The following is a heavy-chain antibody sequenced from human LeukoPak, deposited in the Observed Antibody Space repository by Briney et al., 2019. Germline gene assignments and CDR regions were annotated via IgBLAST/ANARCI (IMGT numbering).Heavy chain of an antibody. J-gene: IGHJ4*02. Sequence: SETLSLTCAVYGGSFSGYYWSWIRQPPGKGLEWIGEINHSGSTNYNPSLKSRVTISVDTSKNQFSLKLSSVTAADTAVYYCARRGGYYDSRGYYPSPYYFDYWGQGTLVTVSS. V-gene: IGHV4-34*01. CDR3: ARRGGYYDSRGYYPSPYYFDY. D-gene: IGHD3-22*01. CDR2: INHSGST. CDR1: GGSFSGYY.